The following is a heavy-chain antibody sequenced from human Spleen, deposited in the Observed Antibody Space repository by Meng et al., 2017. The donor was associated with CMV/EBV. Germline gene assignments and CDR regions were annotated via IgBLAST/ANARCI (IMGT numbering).Heavy chain of an antibody. CDR3: ARGIVTPR. Sequence: GGSLRLSCSASGFTFSSYTMNWVRQAPGKGLEWVSYISSSSTSIYYADSVMGRFTISRDNAKNSLYLQMNSLRAEDTAVYYCARGIVTPRWGQGTLVTVSS. D-gene: IGHD1-26*01. V-gene: IGHV3-48*04. CDR2: ISSSSTSI. CDR1: GFTFSSYT. J-gene: IGHJ4*02.